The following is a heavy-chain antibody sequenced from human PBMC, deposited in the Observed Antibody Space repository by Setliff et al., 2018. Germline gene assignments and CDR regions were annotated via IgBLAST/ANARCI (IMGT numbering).Heavy chain of an antibody. CDR2: IHPGDSDI. CDR1: GYRFTNSW. CDR3: AVLQVPLAAPAHFEF. J-gene: IGHJ4*02. D-gene: IGHD3-10*01. V-gene: IGHV5-51*01. Sequence: PGESLKISCKGSGYRFTNSWIGRVRQMPGKGLEWMGIIHPGDSDIRYGPSFQGQVTISADKSINTAYLQWVGLKASDTAMYYCAVLQVPLAAPAHFEFWGQGTPVTVSS.